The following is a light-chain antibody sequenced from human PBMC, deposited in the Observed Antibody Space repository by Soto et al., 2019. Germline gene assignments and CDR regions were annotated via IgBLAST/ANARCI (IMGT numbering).Light chain of an antibody. CDR2: GAS. J-gene: IGKJ1*01. CDR3: QQFATSPRT. Sequence: EIVLTQSPCTLSFSPLERATLFCRASQSVAISQLAWYQQKPGQAPRLPIGASRRATGIPDRFSASGSGTDFTLTISRLEPEDFAVYYCQQFATSPRTFGRGTKVDIK. V-gene: IGKV3-20*01. CDR1: QSVAISQ.